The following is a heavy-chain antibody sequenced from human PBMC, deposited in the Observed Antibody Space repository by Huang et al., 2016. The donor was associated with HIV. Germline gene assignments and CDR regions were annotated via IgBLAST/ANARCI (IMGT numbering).Heavy chain of an antibody. CDR1: GFTFSTYN. D-gene: IGHD3-10*01. Sequence: SGFTFSTYNMNWVRQAPGKGLEWVSYITSSSGSIDYADSVKGRFTLSRDHAKNSLYLQMNSLRAEDTAVYYCARFGSYYYGSGSYLDAFDIWGQGTMVTVSS. J-gene: IGHJ3*02. CDR2: ITSSSGSI. V-gene: IGHV3-48*01. CDR3: ARFGSYYYGSGSYLDAFDI.